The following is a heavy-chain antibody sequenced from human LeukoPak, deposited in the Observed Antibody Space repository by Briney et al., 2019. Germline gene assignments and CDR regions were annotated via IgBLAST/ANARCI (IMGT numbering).Heavy chain of an antibody. CDR2: IYYSGST. J-gene: IGHJ4*02. Sequence: PSETLSLTCTVSGGSISSGGYYWSWIRQHPGKGLEWIGYIYYSGSTYYNPSLKSRVTISVDTSKNQFSLKLSSVTAADTAVYYCARVEMATMRNWANIDYWGQGTLVTVSS. D-gene: IGHD5-24*01. CDR1: GGSISSGGYY. V-gene: IGHV4-31*03. CDR3: ARVEMATMRNWANIDY.